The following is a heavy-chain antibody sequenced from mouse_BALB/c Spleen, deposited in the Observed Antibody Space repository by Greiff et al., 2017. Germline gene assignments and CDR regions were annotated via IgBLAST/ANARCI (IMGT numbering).Heavy chain of an antibody. CDR2: IWGDGST. D-gene: IGHD1-1*02. J-gene: IGHJ1*01. CDR1: GFSLTGYG. CDR3: ARDMGPLYWYFDV. Sequence: VKLMESGPGLVAPSQSLSITCTVSGFSLTGYGVNWVRQPPGKGLEWLGMIWGDGSTDYNSALKSRLSISKDNSKSQVFLKMNSLQTDDTARYYCARDMGPLYWYFDVWGAGTTVTVSS. V-gene: IGHV2-6-7*01.